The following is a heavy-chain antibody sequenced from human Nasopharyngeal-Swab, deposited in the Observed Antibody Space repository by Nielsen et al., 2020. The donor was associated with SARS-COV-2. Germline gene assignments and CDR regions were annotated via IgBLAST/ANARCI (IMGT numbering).Heavy chain of an antibody. V-gene: IGHV3-30*04. J-gene: IGHJ4*02. CDR2: ISYDGSNK. D-gene: IGHD5-18*01. CDR1: GFAFSSYA. CDR3: AKGVYSYGYVADLYFDY. Sequence: GESLKISWAASGFAFSSYARHWVRQAPGRGLEWVAVISYDGSNKYYADSVKGRFTISRDNSKNTLYLQMNSLRAEDTAVYYCAKGVYSYGYVADLYFDYWGQGTLVTVSS.